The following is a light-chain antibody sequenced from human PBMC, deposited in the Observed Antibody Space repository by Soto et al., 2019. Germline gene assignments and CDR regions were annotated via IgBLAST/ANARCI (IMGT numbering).Light chain of an antibody. CDR1: QSVSSSY. CDR3: HHYGSSMWT. J-gene: IGKJ1*01. Sequence: EIVLTQSPGTLSLSPGERATLSCRASQSVSSSYLAWYQQKPGQAPRLLIYGASSRATGIPVRFSGSGTGTDFTLTISRLEPEDFAVYYCHHYGSSMWTFGQGTKVDIK. V-gene: IGKV3-20*01. CDR2: GAS.